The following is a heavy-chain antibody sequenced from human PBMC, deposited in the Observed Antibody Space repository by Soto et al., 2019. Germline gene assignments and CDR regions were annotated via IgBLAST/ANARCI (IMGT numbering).Heavy chain of an antibody. J-gene: IGHJ4*02. CDR3: ARANVRGDYEVY. CDR1: GFTFSSYA. CDR2: ISYDGSNK. V-gene: IGHV3-30-3*01. D-gene: IGHD4-17*01. Sequence: WGSLRLSCAASGFTFSSYAMHWVRQAPGKGLEWVAVISYDGSNKYYADSVKGRFTISRDNSKNTLYLQMNSLRAEDMAVYYCARANVRGDYEVYWGQGTLVTVSS.